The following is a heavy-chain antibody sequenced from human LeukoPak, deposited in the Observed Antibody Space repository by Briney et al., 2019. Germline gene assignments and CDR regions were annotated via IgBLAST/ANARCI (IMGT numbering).Heavy chain of an antibody. CDR1: GFTFSSYS. Sequence: GGSLRLSCAASGFTFSSYSMNWVRQAPGKGLEWVSSISSSSSYISYADSVKGRFTISRDNAKNSLYLQMNSLRAEDTAVYYCARDFGSRAAAGYYYYYMDVWGKGTTVTVSS. CDR3: ARDFGSRAAAGYYYYYMDV. V-gene: IGHV3-21*01. D-gene: IGHD6-13*01. J-gene: IGHJ6*03. CDR2: ISSSSSYI.